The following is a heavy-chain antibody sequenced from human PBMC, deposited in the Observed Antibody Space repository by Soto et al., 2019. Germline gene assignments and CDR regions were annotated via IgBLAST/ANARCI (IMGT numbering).Heavy chain of an antibody. V-gene: IGHV3-9*01. D-gene: IGHD1-7*01. CDR3: AKDINYCDAFDI. CDR2: ISWNSGSI. CDR1: GFTFDDYA. J-gene: IGHJ3*02. Sequence: GGSLRLSCAASGFTFDDYAMHWVRQAPGKGLEWVSGISWNSGSIGYADSVKGRFTISRDNAKNSLYLQMNSLRAEDTALYYCAKDINYCDAFDIWGQGTMVTVSS.